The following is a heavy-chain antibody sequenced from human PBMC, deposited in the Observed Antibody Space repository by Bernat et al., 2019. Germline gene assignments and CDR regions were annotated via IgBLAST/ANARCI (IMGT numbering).Heavy chain of an antibody. J-gene: IGHJ4*02. CDR1: GYTFTDYY. CDR2: INPNSDVT. Sequence: QVRLVQSGAEVKKPGASVKVSCRASGYTFTDYYFHCVRQAPGQGPEWMGWINPNSDVTNYAQNFRGWFTMTRDTSISIVYMELSRLGADDTAVYYGARGTGARRELEYWGQGTLVTVSS. CDR3: ARGTGARRELEY. V-gene: IGHV1-2*04. D-gene: IGHD7-27*01.